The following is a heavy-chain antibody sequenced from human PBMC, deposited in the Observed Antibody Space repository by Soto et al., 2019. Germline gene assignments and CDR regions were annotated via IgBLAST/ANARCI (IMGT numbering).Heavy chain of an antibody. V-gene: IGHV3-30*04. CDR3: ARPAYSSSWYDAFDI. CDR1: GFTFSSYA. CDR2: ISYDGSNK. Sequence: GGSLRLSCAASGFTFSSYAMHWVRQAPGKGLEWVAVISYDGSNKYYADSVKGRFTISRDNSKNTLYLQMNSLRAEDTAVYYCARPAYSSSWYDAFDIWGQGTMVTVSS. D-gene: IGHD6-13*01. J-gene: IGHJ3*02.